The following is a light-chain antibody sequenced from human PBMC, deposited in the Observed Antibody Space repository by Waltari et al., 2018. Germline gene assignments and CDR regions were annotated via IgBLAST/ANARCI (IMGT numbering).Light chain of an antibody. V-gene: IGLV3-19*01. CDR2: GKN. J-gene: IGLJ3*02. CDR3: YSRDSSANHRM. CDR1: RLRTYQ. Sequence: SSELTQDPAVSVALGQTCRITCQGERLRTYQPNWFQQKPGQAPVLVVYGKNNRPSGIPDRFSGSNSGNTASLTITGAQAEDEADYYCYSRDSSANHRMFGGGTKLTVL.